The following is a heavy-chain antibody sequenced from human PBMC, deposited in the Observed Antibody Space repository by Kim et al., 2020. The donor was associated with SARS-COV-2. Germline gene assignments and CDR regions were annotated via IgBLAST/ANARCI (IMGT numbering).Heavy chain of an antibody. D-gene: IGHD1-26*01. V-gene: IGHV1-18*04. CDR1: GYTFTSYG. CDR2: ISAYNGNT. J-gene: IGHJ6*02. Sequence: ASVKVSCKASGYTFTSYGISWVRQAPGQGLEWMGWISAYNGNTNYAQKLQGRVTMTTDTSTSTAYMELRSLRSDDTAVYYCAREVGFGIVGATTRGARVPVSYGMDVWGQGTTVTVSS. CDR3: AREVGFGIVGATTRGARVPVSYGMDV.